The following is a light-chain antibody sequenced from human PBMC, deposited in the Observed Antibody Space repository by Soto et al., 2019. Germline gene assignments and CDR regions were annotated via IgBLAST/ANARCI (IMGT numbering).Light chain of an antibody. V-gene: IGKV3-11*01. J-gene: IGKJ5*01. Sequence: ELLLTQSPATLSFSPVYIYTLSCLSSQSVSRYLAWYQQKPGQAPRLIIYDASNRATGIPHRFSGSGSGTDFTLTIRRLEPEDFAVYYCQKSSDWPQINFGKGKRLEIK. CDR2: DAS. CDR1: QSVSRY. CDR3: QKSSDWPQIN.